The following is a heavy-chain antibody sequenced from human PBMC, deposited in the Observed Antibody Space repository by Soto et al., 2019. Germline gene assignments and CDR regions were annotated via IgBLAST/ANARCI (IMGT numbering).Heavy chain of an antibody. V-gene: IGHV3-48*02. CDR2: ISSSSSTI. J-gene: IGHJ6*02. CDR3: ARDFYGSGSYLGYYYYYGMDV. Sequence: EVQLVESGGGLVQPGGSLRLSCAASGFTFSSYSMNWVRQAPGKGLEWVSYISSSSSTIYYADSVKGRFTISRDNAKNSLYLQMNSLRDEDTAVYYCARDFYGSGSYLGYYYYYGMDVWGQGTTVTVSS. CDR1: GFTFSSYS. D-gene: IGHD3-10*01.